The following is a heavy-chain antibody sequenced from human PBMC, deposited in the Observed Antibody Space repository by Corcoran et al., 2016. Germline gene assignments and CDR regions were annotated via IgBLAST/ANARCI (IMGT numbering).Heavy chain of an antibody. CDR1: GFTFSSYD. CDR2: IGTAGDT. J-gene: IGHJ6*02. CDR3: ARDVGCSSTSCYDYYYGMDV. Sequence: EVQLVESGGGLVQPGGSLRLSCAASGFTFSSYDMHWVRQATGKGLEWVSAIGTAGDTYYPGSVKGRFTISRENAKNSLYLQMNSLRAGDTAVYYCARDVGCSSTSCYDYYYGMDVLGQGTTVTVSS. D-gene: IGHD2-2*01. V-gene: IGHV3-13*01.